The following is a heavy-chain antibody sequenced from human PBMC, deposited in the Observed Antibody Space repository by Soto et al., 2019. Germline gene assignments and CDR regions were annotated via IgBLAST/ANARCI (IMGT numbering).Heavy chain of an antibody. CDR2: INPKFGDT. CDR3: ARNMDYYYGPGSGNGHGV. CDR1: GYTFTAYY. J-gene: IGHJ6*02. Sequence: QVQLVQSGAEVKEPGDSVRVSCEASGYTFTAYYIHWVRQAPGQGLEWMGLINPKFGDTTYAQDFQGRLTLTRDMSSSTVYMDLSRLTSDDTAIYYCARNMDYYYGPGSGNGHGVWGQGTTVNVFS. V-gene: IGHV1-2*02. D-gene: IGHD3-10*01.